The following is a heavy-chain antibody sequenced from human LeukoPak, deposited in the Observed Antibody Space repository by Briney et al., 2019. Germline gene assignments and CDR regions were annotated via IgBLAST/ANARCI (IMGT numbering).Heavy chain of an antibody. V-gene: IGHV4-34*01. CDR3: ARQSGIHWFDP. Sequence: SETLSLTCAVYGGSFSGYYWSWIRQPPGKGLEWIGEINHSGSTNYNPSLKSRVTISVDTSKNQFSLKLSSVTAADTAVYYCARQSGIHWFDPWGQGTLVTVSS. J-gene: IGHJ5*02. D-gene: IGHD3-3*02. CDR2: INHSGST. CDR1: GGSFSGYY.